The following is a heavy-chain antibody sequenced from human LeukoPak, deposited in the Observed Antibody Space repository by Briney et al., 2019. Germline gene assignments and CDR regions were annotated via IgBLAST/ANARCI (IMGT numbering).Heavy chain of an antibody. Sequence: PGGSLRLSCAASGFTFSSYSMNWVRQAPGKGLEWVSSISSSSSYIYYADSVKGRFTISRDNAKNSLYLQTNSLRAEDTAVYYCARAPGRDAFDIWGQGTMVTVSS. CDR1: GFTFSSYS. V-gene: IGHV3-21*01. CDR3: ARAPGRDAFDI. CDR2: ISSSSSYI. J-gene: IGHJ3*02.